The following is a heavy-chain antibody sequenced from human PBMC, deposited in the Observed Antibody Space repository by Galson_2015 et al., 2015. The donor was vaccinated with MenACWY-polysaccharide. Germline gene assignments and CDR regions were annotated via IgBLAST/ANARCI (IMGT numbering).Heavy chain of an antibody. V-gene: IGHV4-4*02. CDR1: GGSISSSYW. J-gene: IGHJ3*02. D-gene: IGHD1-14*01. Sequence: TCAVSGGSISSSYWWSWVRQPPGTGLEWIGEIYHTGSTNYNPSLKSRVTISIAKSKNQFSLKLSSVTAADTAVYYCATTPGPFDIWGQGTMVTVSS. CDR3: ATTPGPFDI. CDR2: IYHTGST.